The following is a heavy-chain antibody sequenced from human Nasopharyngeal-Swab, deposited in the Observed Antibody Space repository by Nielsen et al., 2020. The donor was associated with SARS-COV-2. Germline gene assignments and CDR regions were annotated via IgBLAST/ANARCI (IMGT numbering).Heavy chain of an antibody. CDR3: ARETIVQDFDY. J-gene: IGHJ4*02. CDR2: INTNTGNP. V-gene: IGHV7-4-1*02. D-gene: IGHD2/OR15-2a*01. Sequence: WVRQAPGQGLEGMGWINTNTGNPTYAQGFTGRFVFSLDTSVSTAYLQISSLKAEDTAVYYCARETIVQDFDYWGQGTPVTVSS.